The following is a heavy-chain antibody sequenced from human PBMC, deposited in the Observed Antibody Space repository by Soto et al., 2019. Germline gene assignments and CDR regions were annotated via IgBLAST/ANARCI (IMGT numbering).Heavy chain of an antibody. D-gene: IGHD2-21*02. V-gene: IGHV1-18*04. J-gene: IGHJ5*02. CDR3: ARASGGHSGWGHWSDP. CDR2: ISAYNGST. Sequence: ASVKVSCKASGYTFTSYGISWVRQAPGQGLEWMGWISAYNGSTNYAQKLQGRVTMTTDTSTSTAYMELRSLRSDDTAVYYCARASGGHSGWGHWSDPWGQGTLVTVSS. CDR1: GYTFTSYG.